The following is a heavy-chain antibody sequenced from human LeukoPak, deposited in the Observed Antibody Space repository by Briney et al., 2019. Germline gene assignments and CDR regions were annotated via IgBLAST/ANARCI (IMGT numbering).Heavy chain of an antibody. Sequence: GGSLRLSCAASGFTFRSYGMHWVRQAPGKGLEWVAVIWYDGSNKYYAESVKGRFTISRDDSKNTLYLQMNSLRAEDTAVYYCARSGCTITSCYGGFDYWGQGTLVTVSS. J-gene: IGHJ4*02. CDR3: ARSGCTITSCYGGFDY. CDR1: GFTFRSYG. D-gene: IGHD2-2*01. V-gene: IGHV3-33*01. CDR2: IWYDGSNK.